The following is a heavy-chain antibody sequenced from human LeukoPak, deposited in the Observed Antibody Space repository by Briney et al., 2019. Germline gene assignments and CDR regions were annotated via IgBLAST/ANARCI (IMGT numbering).Heavy chain of an antibody. V-gene: IGHV1-18*01. CDR3: AREGRGWFGELSPSYYYYYMDV. CDR1: GYTFTSYG. J-gene: IGHJ6*03. Sequence: ASVKVSCKATGYTFTSYGISWVRQAPGQGLEWMGWISAYNGNTNYAQKLQGRVTMTRDTSISNAYMELSRLRSDDTAVYYCAREGRGWFGELSPSYYYYYMDVWGKGTTVTVSS. D-gene: IGHD3-10*01. CDR2: ISAYNGNT.